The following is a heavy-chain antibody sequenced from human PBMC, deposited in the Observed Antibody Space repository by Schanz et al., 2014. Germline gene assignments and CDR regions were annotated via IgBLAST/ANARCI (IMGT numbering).Heavy chain of an antibody. CDR2: IIPITGIT. CDR3: AGTYCSSTSCYTGYYYMDV. V-gene: IGHV1-69*02. D-gene: IGHD2-2*02. Sequence: QVQLVQSGAEVKKPGSSVKVSCKASGDTFRSYTINWVRHAPGQGLEWMGRIIPITGITNYAQKFQGRVTFTADKSTSTAYMELTSLRSEDTAVYYCAGTYCSSTSCYTGYYYMDVWGKGTTVTVSS. CDR1: GDTFRSYT. J-gene: IGHJ6*03.